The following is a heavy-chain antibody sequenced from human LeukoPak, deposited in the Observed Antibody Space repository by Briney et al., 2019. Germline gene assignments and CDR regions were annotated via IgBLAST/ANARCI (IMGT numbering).Heavy chain of an antibody. D-gene: IGHD3-3*01. CDR2: IYYSGST. Sequence: SETLSLTCTVSGGSISSYYWGWIRQPPGKGLEWIGSIYYSGSTYYNPSLKSRVTISVDTSKNQFSLKLSSVTAADTAVYYCARDRTRFTDVWGKGTTVTVSS. J-gene: IGHJ6*04. CDR1: GGSISSYY. CDR3: ARDRTRFTDV. V-gene: IGHV4-39*07.